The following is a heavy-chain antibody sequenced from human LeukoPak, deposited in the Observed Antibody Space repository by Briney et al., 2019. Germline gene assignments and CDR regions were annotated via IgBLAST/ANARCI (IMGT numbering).Heavy chain of an antibody. Sequence: SETLSLTCTVSGGSISSYYWSWIRQPPGKGLEWIGYIYHSGSTDYNPSLKSRVTISVDTSKNQFSLKLSSVTAADTAVYYCARPEYDFWSGYFAFDIWGQGTMVTVSS. D-gene: IGHD3-3*01. CDR1: GGSISSYY. V-gene: IGHV4-59*01. J-gene: IGHJ3*02. CDR3: ARPEYDFWSGYFAFDI. CDR2: IYHSGST.